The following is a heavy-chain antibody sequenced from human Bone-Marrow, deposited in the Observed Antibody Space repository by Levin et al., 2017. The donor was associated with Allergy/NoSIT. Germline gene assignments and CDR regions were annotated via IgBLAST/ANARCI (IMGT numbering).Heavy chain of an antibody. CDR2: ISSNGGST. Sequence: PGGSLRLSCSASGFTFSSYAMHWVRQAPGKGLEYVSAISSNGGSTYYADSVKGRFTISRDNSKNTLYLQMSSLRAEDTAVYYCVSCRGDYGLSAFDIWGQGTMVTVSS. CDR3: VSCRGDYGLSAFDI. J-gene: IGHJ3*02. V-gene: IGHV3-64D*06. CDR1: GFTFSSYA. D-gene: IGHD4-17*01.